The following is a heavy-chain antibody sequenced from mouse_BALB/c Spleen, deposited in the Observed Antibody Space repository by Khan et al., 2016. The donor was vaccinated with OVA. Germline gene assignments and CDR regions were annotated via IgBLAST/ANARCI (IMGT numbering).Heavy chain of an antibody. CDR3: ARNREPDYFDY. J-gene: IGHJ2*01. CDR2: IWAGGST. CDR1: GFSLTSYA. Sequence: QVQLKQSGPGLVAPSQSLSITCTVTGFSLTSYAIHWIRQPPGKGLEWLGIIWAGGSTNYNSALMSRLSISKDNSKSQVFLKMNSLQTHDTAMYXCARNREPDYFDYWGQGTTLTVSS. V-gene: IGHV2-9*02.